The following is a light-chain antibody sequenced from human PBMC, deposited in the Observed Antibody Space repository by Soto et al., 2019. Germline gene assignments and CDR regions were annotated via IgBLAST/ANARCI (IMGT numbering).Light chain of an antibody. CDR2: GVS. V-gene: IGKV3-20*01. CDR1: QSINNIY. J-gene: IGKJ1*01. CDR3: EQYGSSPRT. Sequence: EIVLAQSPVTRSLSPGERATLSCRASQSINNIYFAWYQQKPGQAPRLLIYGVSSRATGIPDRFSGSGSGTDFTLTISRLEPEDFAVYYCEQYGSSPRTFGQGTKVDIK.